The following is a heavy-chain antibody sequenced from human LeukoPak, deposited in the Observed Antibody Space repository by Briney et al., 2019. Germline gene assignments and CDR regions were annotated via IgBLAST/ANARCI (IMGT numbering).Heavy chain of an antibody. CDR2: ISYAGSET. Sequence: GGSLRLSCAASGFTFSNYAMHWVRQAPGKGLEWVAVISYAGSETYYADSVKGRFTVSRDNARNSLYLQMSSLRAEDTAVYYCTQLLLRGPTAWGQGTLVTVSS. CDR1: GFTFSNYA. J-gene: IGHJ4*02. D-gene: IGHD2-15*01. CDR3: TQLLLRGPTA. V-gene: IGHV3-30*04.